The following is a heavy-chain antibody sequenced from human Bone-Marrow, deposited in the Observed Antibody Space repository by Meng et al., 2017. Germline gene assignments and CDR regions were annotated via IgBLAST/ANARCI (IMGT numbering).Heavy chain of an antibody. Sequence: GESLKISCKGSGYSFTSYWIGWVRQMPGKGLEWMGIIYPGDSDTRYSPSFQGQVTISADKSISTAYLQWSSLKASDTAMYYCARGRTYYYDSSGYYYYPDFDYWGHGKLVNGYS. CDR2: IYPGDSDT. D-gene: IGHD3-22*01. J-gene: IGHJ4*01. V-gene: IGHV5-51*01. CDR1: GYSFTSYW. CDR3: ARGRTYYYDSSGYYYYPDFDY.